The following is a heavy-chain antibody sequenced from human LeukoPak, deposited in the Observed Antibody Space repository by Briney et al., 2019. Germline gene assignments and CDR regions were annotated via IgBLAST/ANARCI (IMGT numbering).Heavy chain of an antibody. J-gene: IGHJ4*02. CDR3: ARGGWHSSSWYFEY. V-gene: IGHV4-34*01. D-gene: IGHD6-13*01. CDR2: ITHGGST. Sequence: SETLSLTCAVYGGSFSGYYLSWIRQPPGKGLEWIGEITHGGSTTYNPSLKSRVIISVDTSKNQFSLEFNSVTAADTAVYYCARGGWHSSSWYFEYWGQGTLVTVSS. CDR1: GGSFSGYY.